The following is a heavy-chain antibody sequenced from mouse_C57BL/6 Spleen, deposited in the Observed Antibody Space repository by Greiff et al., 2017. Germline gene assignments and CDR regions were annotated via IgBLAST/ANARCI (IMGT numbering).Heavy chain of an antibody. CDR3: VRGLEGPYYDYDYWYFDV. CDR2: IRSKSSNYAT. V-gene: IGHV10-3*01. Sequence: EVHLVESGGGLVQPKGSLKLSCAASGFTFNTYAMHWVRQAPGKGLEWVARIRSKSSNYATYYADSVKDRFTISRDDSQSMLYLQMNNLKTEDTAMYYCVRGLEGPYYDYDYWYFDVWGTGTTVTVSS. D-gene: IGHD2-4*01. J-gene: IGHJ1*03. CDR1: GFTFNTYA.